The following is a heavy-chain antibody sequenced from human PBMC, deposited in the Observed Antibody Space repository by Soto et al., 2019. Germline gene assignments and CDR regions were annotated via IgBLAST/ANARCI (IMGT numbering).Heavy chain of an antibody. J-gene: IGHJ4*01. V-gene: IGHV3-48*03. Sequence: PGGSLRLSCAVSGFIFSNFEMNWVRQAPGKGLEWISYVSNSGTKSYADSVKGRFTISRDNTKDSLYLQMNSLRAEDTAVYYCARGDTSWYASFDYWGRGVLVTVSS. CDR2: VSNSGTK. CDR3: ARGDTSWYASFDY. D-gene: IGHD6-13*01. CDR1: GFIFSNFE.